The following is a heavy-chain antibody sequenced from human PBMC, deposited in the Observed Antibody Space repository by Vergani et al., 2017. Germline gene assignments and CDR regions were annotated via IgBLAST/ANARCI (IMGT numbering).Heavy chain of an antibody. D-gene: IGHD3-10*01. CDR3: VRVPLIRRGSGNYGINNYHGMDV. Sequence: EVQLLESGGDLVQPGGSLRLSCAVSGFISSSYWMSWVRQAPGKGLEWGANVNQDGSEKYYVDSVRGRFTISRDNAKNSIYLQMNSLRAEDTAVYFCVRVPLIRRGSGNYGINNYHGMDVWGQGTTVIVSS. CDR2: VNQDGSEK. J-gene: IGHJ6*02. V-gene: IGHV3-7*01. CDR1: GFISSSYW.